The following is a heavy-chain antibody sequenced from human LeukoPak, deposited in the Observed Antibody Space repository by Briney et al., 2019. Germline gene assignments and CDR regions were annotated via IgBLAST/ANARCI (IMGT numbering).Heavy chain of an antibody. CDR2: IYYSGCT. CDR1: GGSISSSSYY. CDR3: ARSAIFGVVKYNWFDP. Sequence: SETLSLTCTVSGGSISSSSYYWGWIRQPPGKGLEWIGSIYYSGCTYYNPSLKSRVTISVDTSKNQFSLKLSSVTAADTAVYYCARSAIFGVVKYNWFDPWGQGTLVTVSS. J-gene: IGHJ5*02. D-gene: IGHD3-3*01. V-gene: IGHV4-39*07.